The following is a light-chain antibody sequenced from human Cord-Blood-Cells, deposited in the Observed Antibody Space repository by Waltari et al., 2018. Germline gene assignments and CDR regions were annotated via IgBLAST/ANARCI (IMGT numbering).Light chain of an antibody. Sequence: DVVMTKSPLSLPVTLGQPASISCRSSQSLVYSDGNTYLNWFQQRLGQSPRRLIYKVSNRDSGVPDRFSGSGSGTDFTLKISRVEAEDVGVYYCMQGTHWPPTFGQGTKVEIK. V-gene: IGKV2-30*01. CDR2: KVS. CDR3: MQGTHWPPT. J-gene: IGKJ1*01. CDR1: QSLVYSDGNTY.